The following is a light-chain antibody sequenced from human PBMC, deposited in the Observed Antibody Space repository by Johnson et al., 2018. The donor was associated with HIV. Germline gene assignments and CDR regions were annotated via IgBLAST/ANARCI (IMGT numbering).Light chain of an antibody. CDR1: SSNIGNNY. Sequence: QPVLTQPPSVSAAPGQRVTISCSGSSSNIGNNYVSWYQQLPGTAPKLLIYDNNKRPSGIPDRFSGSKSDTSATLGITGLQTGDEADYYCGTWDSSLSAGYVFGTGTKVPVL. J-gene: IGLJ1*01. V-gene: IGLV1-51*01. CDR2: DNN. CDR3: GTWDSSLSAGYV.